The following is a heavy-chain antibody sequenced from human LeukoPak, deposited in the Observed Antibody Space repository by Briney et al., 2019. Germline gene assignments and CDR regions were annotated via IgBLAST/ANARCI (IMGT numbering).Heavy chain of an antibody. CDR3: ARKRGRWLQFSLDY. J-gene: IGHJ4*02. CDR2: INHSGST. D-gene: IGHD5-24*01. Sequence: GSLRLSCAASGFTFSSYSMNWVRQPPGKGLEWIGEINHSGSTNYNPSLKSRVTISVDTSKNQFSLKLSSVTAADTAVYYCARKRGRWLQFSLDYWGQGTLVTVSS. V-gene: IGHV4-34*01. CDR1: GFTFSSYS.